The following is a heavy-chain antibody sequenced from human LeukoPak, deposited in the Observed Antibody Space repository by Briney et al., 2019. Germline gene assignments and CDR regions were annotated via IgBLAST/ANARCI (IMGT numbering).Heavy chain of an antibody. D-gene: IGHD3-16*02. Sequence: SETLSLTCAVYGGSFSGYYWSWIRQPPGKGLEWIGEINHSGSTNYNPSLKSRVTISVDTSKSRFSLKLSSVTAADTAVYYCVASRSFDYWGQGTLVTVSS. CDR1: GGSFSGYY. CDR3: VASRSFDY. CDR2: INHSGST. V-gene: IGHV4-34*01. J-gene: IGHJ4*02.